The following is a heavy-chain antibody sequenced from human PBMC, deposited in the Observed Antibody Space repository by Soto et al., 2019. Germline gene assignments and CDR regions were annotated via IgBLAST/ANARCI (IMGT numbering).Heavy chain of an antibody. CDR1: GFTFSSYA. J-gene: IGHJ1*01. CDR3: AKDTYPDYGDYIEYFQH. V-gene: IGHV3-23*01. Sequence: GGSLRLSCAASGFTFSSYAMSWVRQAPGKGLEWVSAISGSGGSTYYADSVKGRFTISRDNSKNTLYLQMNSLRAEDTAVYYCAKDTYPDYGDYIEYFQHWGQGTLVTVSS. CDR2: ISGSGGST. D-gene: IGHD4-17*01.